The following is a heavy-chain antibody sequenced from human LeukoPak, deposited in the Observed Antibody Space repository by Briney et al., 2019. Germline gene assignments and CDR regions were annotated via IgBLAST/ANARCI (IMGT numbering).Heavy chain of an antibody. CDR3: ARDARLAPFDY. CDR1: GFTFSSYS. Sequence: GGALRLSCAASGFTFSSYSMNWVRQAPGKGLEWVSYISSSSSTIYYADSVKGRFTISRDNAKNSLYLQMNSLRAEDTAVYYCARDARLAPFDYWGQGTLVTVSS. J-gene: IGHJ4*02. V-gene: IGHV3-48*01. CDR2: ISSSSSTI. D-gene: IGHD6-25*01.